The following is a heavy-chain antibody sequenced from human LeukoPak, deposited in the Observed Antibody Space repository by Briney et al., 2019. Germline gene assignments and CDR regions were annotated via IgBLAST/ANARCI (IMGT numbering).Heavy chain of an antibody. D-gene: IGHD5-18*01. CDR3: ARVAPGYTYAYGAPYYFDY. Sequence: GGSLRLSCAASGFTVSSNYVSWVRQAPGKGLEWVSVLLSGGQTFYADFVKGRFTISRHNSENTLFLQMNSLRAEDTAVYYCARVAPGYTYAYGAPYYFDYWGQGTLVTVSS. CDR1: GFTVSSNY. V-gene: IGHV3-53*04. J-gene: IGHJ4*02. CDR2: LLSGGQT.